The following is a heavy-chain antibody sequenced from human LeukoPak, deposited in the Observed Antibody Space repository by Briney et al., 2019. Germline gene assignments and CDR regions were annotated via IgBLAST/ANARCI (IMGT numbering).Heavy chain of an antibody. CDR3: ARGAGYYDFWSGYYGTRWFDP. Sequence: SETLSLTCAVYGGSFSGYYWSWIRQPPGKGLEWIGEINHSGSTNYNPSLKSRVTISVDTSENQFSLKLSSVTAADTAVYYCARGAGYYDFWSGYYGTRWFDPWGQGTLVTVSS. J-gene: IGHJ5*02. V-gene: IGHV4-34*01. CDR1: GGSFSGYY. D-gene: IGHD3-3*01. CDR2: INHSGST.